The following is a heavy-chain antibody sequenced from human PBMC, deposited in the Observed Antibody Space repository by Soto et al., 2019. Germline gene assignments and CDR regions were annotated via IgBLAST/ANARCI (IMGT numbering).Heavy chain of an antibody. V-gene: IGHV3-30*18. Sequence: QVQLVESGGGVVQPGRSLRLSCVASGFTFSNYAMQWVRQAPGKGLEWVAVVSKDGDTKYYGDSVKGRFTISRDNSKNTLYLQMNSLRAEDTAVYYCAKDAAAAGTFDYWGQGTLVTVSS. J-gene: IGHJ4*02. CDR2: VSKDGDTK. CDR1: GFTFSNYA. CDR3: AKDAAAAGTFDY. D-gene: IGHD6-13*01.